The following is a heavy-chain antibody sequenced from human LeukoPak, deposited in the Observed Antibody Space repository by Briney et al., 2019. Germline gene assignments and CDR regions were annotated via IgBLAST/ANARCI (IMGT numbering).Heavy chain of an antibody. CDR2: IYSGGST. CDR3: AGRITMIVVAPDAFDI. J-gene: IGHJ3*02. CDR1: GFTFSSNY. D-gene: IGHD3-22*01. Sequence: GGSLRLSCAASGFTFSSNYMSWVRQAPGKGLEWVSVIYSGGSTYYADSVKGRFTISRDNSKNTLYLQMNSLRAEDTAVYYCAGRITMIVVAPDAFDIWGQGTMVTVSS. V-gene: IGHV3-66*01.